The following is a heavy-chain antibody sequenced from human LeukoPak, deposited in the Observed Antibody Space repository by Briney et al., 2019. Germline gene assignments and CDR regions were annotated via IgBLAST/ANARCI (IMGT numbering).Heavy chain of an antibody. CDR3: ARTNLIWQWLVPFDY. V-gene: IGHV6-1*01. CDR2: TYYRSKWYN. D-gene: IGHD6-19*01. J-gene: IGHJ4*02. Sequence: SQTLSLTCAISGDSFSSNSAAWNWIRQSPSRGLEWLGRTYYRSKWYNDYAVSVKSRITINPDTSKNQFSLQLNSVTPEDTAVYYCARTNLIWQWLVPFDYWGQGTLVTVSS. CDR1: GDSFSSNSAA.